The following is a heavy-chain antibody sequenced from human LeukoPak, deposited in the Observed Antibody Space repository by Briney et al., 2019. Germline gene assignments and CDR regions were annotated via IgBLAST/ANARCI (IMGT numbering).Heavy chain of an antibody. CDR3: ASQYGSGSYGGFDP. V-gene: IGHV4-34*01. Sequence: PSETLSLTCAVYGGSFSGYYWSWIRQPPGKGLEWIGEINHSGSTNYNPSLKSRVTISVDTSKNQFSLKLSSVTAADTAVYYCASQYGSGSYGGFDPWGQGTLVTVSS. D-gene: IGHD3-10*01. J-gene: IGHJ5*02. CDR1: GGSFSGYY. CDR2: INHSGST.